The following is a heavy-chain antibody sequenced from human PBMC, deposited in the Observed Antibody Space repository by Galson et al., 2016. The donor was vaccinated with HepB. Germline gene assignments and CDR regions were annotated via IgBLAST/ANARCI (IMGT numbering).Heavy chain of an antibody. J-gene: IGHJ4*02. CDR1: GFTFDAHY. Sequence: SLRLSCAASGFTFDAHYMTWIRQAPGKGLEWLAYIGGSGSNTYYAESLKGRFTISRDNAKNSLYLQMNNLRADDTAVYFCAKHNLYSSSSVGDWGQGTLVTASS. D-gene: IGHD6-6*01. V-gene: IGHV3-11*01. CDR3: AKHNLYSSSSVGD. CDR2: IGGSGSNT.